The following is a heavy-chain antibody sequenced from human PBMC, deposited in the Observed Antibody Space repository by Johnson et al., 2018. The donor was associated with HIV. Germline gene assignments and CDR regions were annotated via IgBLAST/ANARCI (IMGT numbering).Heavy chain of an antibody. CDR3: AKASTSYINGWYDAFDI. CDR2: IYSGDST. J-gene: IGHJ3*02. D-gene: IGHD6-19*01. CDR1: GFTVINTY. Sequence: VQLVESGGGLIQPGGSLRLSCAASGFTVINTYMSWVRQPPGKGLEWVSVIYSGDSTFYAHSVKGRFTISRDNSKNTLYLQMNGLRVEDTAVYYCAKASTSYINGWYDAFDIWGQGTMVTVSS. V-gene: IGHV3-53*01.